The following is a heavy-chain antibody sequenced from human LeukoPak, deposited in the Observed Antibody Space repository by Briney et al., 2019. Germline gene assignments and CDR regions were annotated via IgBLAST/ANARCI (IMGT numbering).Heavy chain of an antibody. CDR3: ARESRMDGSGSYYNDY. CDR1: GFTFSSYS. Sequence: GGSLRLSCAASGFTFSSYSMNWVRQAPGKGLEWVSSISSSSSYIYYADSVKGRFTISRDNAKNSLYLQMNSLRAEDTALYHCARESRMDGSGSYYNDYWGQGTLVTVSS. D-gene: IGHD3-10*01. V-gene: IGHV3-21*04. CDR2: ISSSSSYI. J-gene: IGHJ4*02.